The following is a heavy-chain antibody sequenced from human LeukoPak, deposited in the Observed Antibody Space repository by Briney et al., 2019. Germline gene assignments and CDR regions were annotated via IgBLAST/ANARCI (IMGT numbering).Heavy chain of an antibody. CDR1: GATMITGAFY. CDR3: ARDRADSGGNGFDY. J-gene: IGHJ4*02. V-gene: IGHV4-39*07. D-gene: IGHD4-23*01. CDR2: VHVSGGT. Sequence: SETLSLNCTVSGATMITGAFYWGWIRESPGKGLEWIGNVHVSGGTYYNPSHKGRVTISLDTSKNQFSLKLTAVTAADTAIYYCARDRADSGGNGFDYWGQGTLVTVSS.